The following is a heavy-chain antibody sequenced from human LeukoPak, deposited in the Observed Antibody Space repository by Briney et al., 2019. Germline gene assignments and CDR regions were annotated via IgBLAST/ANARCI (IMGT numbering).Heavy chain of an antibody. Sequence: PGGSLRVSCETSGFTFSAFVMTRVGQAPGKGLEWVSAISGSGTSTYYADSVKGRFTISRDNSKKTLYLQMNSLRAEDTAVYYCAKDRRASMAVAASYFDYWGQGSLVTVSS. CDR1: GFTFSAFV. V-gene: IGHV3-23*01. J-gene: IGHJ4*02. CDR3: AKDRRASMAVAASYFDY. CDR2: ISGSGTST. D-gene: IGHD6-19*01.